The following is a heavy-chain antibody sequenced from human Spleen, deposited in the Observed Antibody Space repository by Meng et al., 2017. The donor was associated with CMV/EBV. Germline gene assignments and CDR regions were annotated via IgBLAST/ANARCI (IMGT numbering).Heavy chain of an antibody. CDR2: ISSSSSTI. D-gene: IGHD7-27*01. V-gene: IGHV3-48*04. CDR1: GFTFSSYS. CDR3: ARDVINWGYYFDY. Sequence: GGSLRLSCAASGFTFSSYSMNWVRQAPGKGLERVSYISSSSSTIYYADSVKGRFTISRDNAKNSLYLQMNSLRAEDTAVYYCARDVINWGYYFDYWGQGTLVTVSS. J-gene: IGHJ4*02.